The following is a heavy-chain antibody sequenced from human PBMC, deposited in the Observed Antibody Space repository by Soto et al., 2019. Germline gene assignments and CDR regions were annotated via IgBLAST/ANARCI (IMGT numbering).Heavy chain of an antibody. J-gene: IGHJ6*02. CDR1: GDTFSTYA. D-gene: IGHD5-18*01. V-gene: IGHV1-69*06. Sequence: VQMVQSGAEVKKPGSSVKVSCKASGDTFSTYAISWVRQAPGQGLEWMGGAIPLLGTSDNAQKFQGRVTITADKSTTTAYMELSSLTSEDTAVYYCARYGRYKYGGYYGIDVWGQGTTVIVTS. CDR2: AIPLLGTS. CDR3: ARYGRYKYGGYYGIDV.